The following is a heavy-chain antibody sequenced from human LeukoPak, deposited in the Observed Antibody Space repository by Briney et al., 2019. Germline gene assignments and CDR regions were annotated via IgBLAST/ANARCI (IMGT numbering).Heavy chain of an antibody. J-gene: IGHJ6*02. Sequence: ASVKVSCKASGYTFTSYYMHWVRQAPGQGLEWMGIINPSGGSTSYAQKFQGRVTMTRDTSTSTVYMELSSLRSEDTAVYYCARDKDDILTGYHYYYGMDVWGQGTTVTVSS. D-gene: IGHD3-9*01. V-gene: IGHV1-46*01. CDR2: INPSGGST. CDR3: ARDKDDILTGYHYYYGMDV. CDR1: GYTFTSYY.